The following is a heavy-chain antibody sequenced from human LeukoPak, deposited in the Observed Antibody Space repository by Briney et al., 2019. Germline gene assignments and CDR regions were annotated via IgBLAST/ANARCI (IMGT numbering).Heavy chain of an antibody. D-gene: IGHD3-10*01. CDR2: ISPNSGGT. CDR3: AREPSGSGGYDY. V-gene: IGHV1-2*02. J-gene: IGHJ4*02. Sequence: ASVKVSCKVSGFTFSGYYMHWVRQAPGQGLEWMAWISPNSGGTNYVQKFQGRVTVTRDTSISTDYMEINGLTSDDTALYYCAREPSGSGGYDYWGQGTLVTVSS. CDR1: GFTFSGYY.